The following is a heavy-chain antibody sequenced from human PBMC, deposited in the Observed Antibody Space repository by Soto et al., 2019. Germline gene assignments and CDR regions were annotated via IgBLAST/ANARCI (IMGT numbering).Heavy chain of an antibody. CDR2: IYYSGST. D-gene: IGHD3-3*01. CDR3: ARETYHDFWSGPSDDY. Sequence: SETLSLTCTVSGGSVSSGSYYWSWIRQPPGKGLEWIGYIYYSGSTNYNPSLKSRVTISVDTSKNQFSLKLSSVTAADTAVYYCARETYHDFWSGPSDDYWGQGTLVTVSS. V-gene: IGHV4-61*01. J-gene: IGHJ4*02. CDR1: GGSVSSGSYY.